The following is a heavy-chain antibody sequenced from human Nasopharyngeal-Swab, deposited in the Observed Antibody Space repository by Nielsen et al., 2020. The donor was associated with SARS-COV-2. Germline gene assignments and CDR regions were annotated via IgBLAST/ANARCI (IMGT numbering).Heavy chain of an antibody. J-gene: IGHJ6*02. CDR2: IYTGDSDT. D-gene: IGHD1-1*01. Sequence: GGSLRLSCKGSGYSFSSYWIGWVRQMPGKGLEWMGFIYTGDSDTRYSPSFQGQVTISADKSISTAYLQWSSLKASDTAMYYCARPPSTQYYYYGMDVWGQGTTVTVSS. V-gene: IGHV5-51*01. CDR1: GYSFSSYW. CDR3: ARPPSTQYYYYGMDV.